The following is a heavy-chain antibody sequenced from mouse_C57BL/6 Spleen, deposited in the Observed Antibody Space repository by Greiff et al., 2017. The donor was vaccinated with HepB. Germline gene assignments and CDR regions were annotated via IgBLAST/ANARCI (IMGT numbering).Heavy chain of an antibody. Sequence: VQLQQSVAELVRPGASVKFSCTASGFNFKNTYMHWVKQRPEQGLEWIGRIDPANGNTKYAPKFQGKATITADTSSNTAYLQLSSLTSEDTAIYYCAKGYWYFDVWGTGTTVTVSS. J-gene: IGHJ1*03. CDR3: AKGYWYFDV. CDR2: IDPANGNT. V-gene: IGHV14-3*01. CDR1: GFNFKNTY.